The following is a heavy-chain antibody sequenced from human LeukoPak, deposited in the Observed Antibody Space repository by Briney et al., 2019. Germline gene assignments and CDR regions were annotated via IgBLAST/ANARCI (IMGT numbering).Heavy chain of an antibody. Sequence: GGSLRLSCAASGFIFSDYYMSWIRQTPGKGLEWISYVSYTYSDIYYADSVRGRFTISRDNAKNSLYLQMNNLRAEDTAVYYCASGSSSVGYWGQGTRVTVSS. V-gene: IGHV3-11*01. J-gene: IGHJ4*02. D-gene: IGHD6-6*01. CDR3: ASGSSSVGY. CDR1: GFIFSDYY. CDR2: VSYTYSDI.